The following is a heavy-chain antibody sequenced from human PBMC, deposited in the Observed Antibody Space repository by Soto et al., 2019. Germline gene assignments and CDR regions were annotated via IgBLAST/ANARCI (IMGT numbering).Heavy chain of an antibody. V-gene: IGHV6-1*01. CDR3: ARVAVTTVGVYYSYGMDV. CDR1: GDSVSSHSAA. CDR2: TYYRSKWYN. D-gene: IGHD4-4*01. J-gene: IGHJ6*02. Sequence: SQALSLTCAMSGDSVSSHSAAWNWIRQLPSRGLEWLGRTYYRSKWYNDYGVPVKSRMTINPDTSTNQLSLQLNSVPPEVTAVYYCARVAVTTVGVYYSYGMDVWGQGTTVTVSS.